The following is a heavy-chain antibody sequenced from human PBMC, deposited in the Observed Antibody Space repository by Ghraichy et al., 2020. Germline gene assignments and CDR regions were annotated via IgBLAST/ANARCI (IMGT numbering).Heavy chain of an antibody. CDR1: GFAFSSFA. J-gene: IGHJ6*02. Sequence: GGSLRLSCAASGFAFSSFAMSWVRQAPGKGLEWVSAISGSGGSTYYADSVKGRFTISRDNSKNPLYLQMKSLRAEDTAVYYCATSLYVAAILSSYYYGMDVWGQGTTVTVSS. V-gene: IGHV3-23*01. D-gene: IGHD2-2*02. CDR3: ATSLYVAAILSSYYYGMDV. CDR2: ISGSGGST.